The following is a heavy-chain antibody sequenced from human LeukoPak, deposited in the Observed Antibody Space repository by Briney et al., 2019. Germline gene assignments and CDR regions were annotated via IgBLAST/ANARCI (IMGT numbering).Heavy chain of an antibody. Sequence: SETLSLTCTVSGGSVSSGSYYWSWIRQPPGKGLEWIGYIYYSGSTNYNPSLKSRVTISVDTSKNQFSLKLSSVTAADTAVYYCARETTVTTGLDWGQGTLVTVPS. CDR3: ARETTVTTGLD. J-gene: IGHJ4*02. CDR1: GGSVSSGSYY. V-gene: IGHV4-61*01. CDR2: IYYSGST. D-gene: IGHD4-17*01.